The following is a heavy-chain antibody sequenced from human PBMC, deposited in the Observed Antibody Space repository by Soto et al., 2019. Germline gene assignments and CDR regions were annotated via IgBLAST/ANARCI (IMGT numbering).Heavy chain of an antibody. V-gene: IGHV3-23*01. CDR1: GFTFSSYA. CDR3: AKQYGPWGEYFQH. Sequence: EVQLLESGGGLVQPGGSLRLSCAASGFTFSSYAMSWVRQAQGKGLEWVSAISGSGGSTYYADSVKGRFTISRDNSKNTLYLQMNSLRAEDTAVYYCAKQYGPWGEYFQHWGQGTLVTVSS. CDR2: ISGSGGST. J-gene: IGHJ1*01. D-gene: IGHD4-17*01.